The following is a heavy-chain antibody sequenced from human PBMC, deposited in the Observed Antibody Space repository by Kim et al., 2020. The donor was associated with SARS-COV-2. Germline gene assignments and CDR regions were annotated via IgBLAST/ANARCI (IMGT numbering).Heavy chain of an antibody. CDR3: ARGNLNYYYYGMDV. CDR1: GFTFSSYA. J-gene: IGHJ6*02. CDR2: ISYDGSNK. Sequence: GGSLRLSCAASGFTFSSYAMHWVRQAPGKGLEWVAVISYDGSNKYYADSVKGRFTISRDNSKNTLYLQMNSLRAEDTAVYYCARGNLNYYYYGMDVWGQGTTVTVSS. V-gene: IGHV3-30*04. D-gene: IGHD4-4*01.